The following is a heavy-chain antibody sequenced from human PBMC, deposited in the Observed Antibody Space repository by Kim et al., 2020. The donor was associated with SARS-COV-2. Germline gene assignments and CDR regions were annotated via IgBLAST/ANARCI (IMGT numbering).Heavy chain of an antibody. CDR2: IYYSGST. J-gene: IGHJ4*02. V-gene: IGHV4-59*01. Sequence: SETLSLTCTVSGGSISSYYWSWIRQPPGKGLEWIGYIYYSGSTNYNPSLKSRVTISVDTSKNQFSLKLSSVTAADTAVYYCARDLGNMLTGYFDYWGQGTRVPVPS. CDR3: ARDLGNMLTGYFDY. CDR1: GGSISSYY. D-gene: IGHD3-9*01.